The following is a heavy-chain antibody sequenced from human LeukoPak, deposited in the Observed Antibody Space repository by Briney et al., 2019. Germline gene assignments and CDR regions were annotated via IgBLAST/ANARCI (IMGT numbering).Heavy chain of an antibody. D-gene: IGHD6-13*01. CDR2: IYYSGST. V-gene: IGHV4-59*08. CDR3: ASPHEYSSSWYTLGY. Sequence: SETLSLTCTVSGGSISSYYWSWIRQPPGKGLEWIGYIYYSGSTNYNPSLKSRVTISVDTSKNQFSLKLSSVTAADTAVYYCASPHEYSSSWYTLGYWGQGTLVTVSP. J-gene: IGHJ4*02. CDR1: GGSISSYY.